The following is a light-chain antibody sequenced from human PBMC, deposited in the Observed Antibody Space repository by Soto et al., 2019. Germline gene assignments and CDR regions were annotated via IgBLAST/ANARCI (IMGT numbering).Light chain of an antibody. CDR3: QSYDSSLSGYV. Sequence: QSALTQPASVSGSPGQSITISCTGTSSYIGAYNYVSCYQQHPGKAPKLLIYEVTNRPSGVPDRFSGSKSGTSASLAITGLQAEDEADYYCQSYDSSLSGYVFGTGTKVTV. V-gene: IGLV2-14*01. CDR1: SSYIGAYNY. CDR2: EVT. J-gene: IGLJ1*01.